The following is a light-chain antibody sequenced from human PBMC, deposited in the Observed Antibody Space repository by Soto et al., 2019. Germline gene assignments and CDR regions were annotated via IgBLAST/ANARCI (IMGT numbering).Light chain of an antibody. CDR3: QRYGSSPLYA. V-gene: IGKV3-20*01. CDR2: GTS. CDR1: QSVNSDY. J-gene: IGKJ2*01. Sequence: EIVLTQSPGTLSLSPGERATFSCRASQSVNSDYLAWYQQRPGLAPRRLIYGTSNRATGIPDRFSGSGSGTDFTLTINTLEPEDFAVDYCQRYGSSPLYAFGQGTKLEIK.